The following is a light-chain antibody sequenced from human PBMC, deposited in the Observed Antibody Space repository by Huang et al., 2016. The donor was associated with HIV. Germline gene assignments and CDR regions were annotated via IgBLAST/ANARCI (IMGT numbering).Light chain of an antibody. CDR2: KAS. CDR1: QNIYSW. CDR3: QQYHTSWT. Sequence: DIQLTQSPSTLSASVGDSVTITCRASQNIYSWLAWYQQKPGKTPKPLIYKASNLESGVPSRFSGSGSGTDFTLTISSLQPDDFATYYCQQYHTSWTFGQGTKVDIK. V-gene: IGKV1-5*03. J-gene: IGKJ1*01.